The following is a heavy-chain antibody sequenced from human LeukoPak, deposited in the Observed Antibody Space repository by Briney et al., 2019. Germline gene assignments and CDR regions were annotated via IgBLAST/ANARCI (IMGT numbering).Heavy chain of an antibody. Sequence: PGGSLRLSCAASGFTFDANAMHWVRQAPGEGLEWVSGISWNSGSIGYADSVKGRFTISRDNAKNSLYLQMNSLRAEDMALYYCAKHQRPDDGDYGAFWDYWGQGTLVTVSS. CDR1: GFTFDANA. V-gene: IGHV3-9*03. CDR2: ISWNSGSI. J-gene: IGHJ4*02. D-gene: IGHD4-17*01. CDR3: AKHQRPDDGDYGAFWDY.